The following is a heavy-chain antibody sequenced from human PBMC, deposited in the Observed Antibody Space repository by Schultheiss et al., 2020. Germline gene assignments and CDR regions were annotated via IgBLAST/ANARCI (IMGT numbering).Heavy chain of an antibody. CDR1: GGSISGYY. Sequence: SETLSLTCTVSGGSISGYYWSWIRQPPGKGLEWIGEINHSGSTNYNPSLKSRVTISVDTSKNQFSLKLSSVTAADTAVYYCASSIYDSSGYYGDYWGQGTLVTVSS. D-gene: IGHD3-22*01. CDR2: INHSGST. CDR3: ASSIYDSSGYYGDY. V-gene: IGHV4-34*01. J-gene: IGHJ4*02.